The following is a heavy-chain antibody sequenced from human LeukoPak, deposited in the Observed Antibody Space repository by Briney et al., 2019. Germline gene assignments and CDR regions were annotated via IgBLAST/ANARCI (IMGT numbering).Heavy chain of an antibody. D-gene: IGHD2-2*02. Sequence: GGSLRLSCAASGFTFSSYWMSWVRQAPGKGLEWVATIRQDGSQKYYVDSVKGRFTISRDNAKNSLYLQMNSLRAEDTAVYYCARAHTIYRFFDYWGQGTLVTVSS. CDR3: ARAHTIYRFFDY. J-gene: IGHJ4*02. CDR2: IRQDGSQK. V-gene: IGHV3-7*01. CDR1: GFTFSSYW.